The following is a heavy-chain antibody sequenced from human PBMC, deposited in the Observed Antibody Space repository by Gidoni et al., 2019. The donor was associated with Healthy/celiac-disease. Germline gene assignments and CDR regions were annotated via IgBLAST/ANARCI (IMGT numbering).Heavy chain of an antibody. Sequence: QVQLQPWGAGLLKPSETLSLTCAVYGGSFSGYYWSWIRQPPGKGLEWIGEINHSGSTNSNPSLKRRVTIAVGTSKNQFSLKLRSVTAADTALYYFARGGNWGQGTLVTVSS. V-gene: IGHV4-34*01. D-gene: IGHD2-15*01. CDR2: INHSGST. CDR3: ARGGN. CDR1: GGSFSGYY. J-gene: IGHJ4*02.